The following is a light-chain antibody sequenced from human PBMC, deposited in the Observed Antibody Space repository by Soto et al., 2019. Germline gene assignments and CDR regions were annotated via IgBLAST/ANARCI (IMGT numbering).Light chain of an antibody. Sequence: EIVLTQSPATLSVSPGERATLSCRASQGVFSNLAWYQQKPGQAPRLLIYGASTRASAIPARFSGRGSGTDFPLTISRLQSEDFAVYFCHQYHNWPRTFGQGTKVDVK. CDR2: GAS. CDR1: QGVFSN. J-gene: IGKJ1*01. V-gene: IGKV3D-15*01. CDR3: HQYHNWPRT.